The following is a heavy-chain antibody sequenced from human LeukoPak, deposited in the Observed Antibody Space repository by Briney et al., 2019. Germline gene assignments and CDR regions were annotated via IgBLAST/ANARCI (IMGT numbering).Heavy chain of an antibody. CDR1: GGSISRGGYC. CDR2: IDYSGST. J-gene: IGHJ3*02. CDR3: ARDRGAGYCSSTSCHPAFDI. Sequence: PSQTLSLTCTVSGGSISRGGYCWSWIRQHPGKGLEWIGYIDYSGSTFYNPSLKSRLTMSIDTSKNQFSLKLSSVTAADTAVYYCARDRGAGYCSSTSCHPAFDIWGQGTMVTVSS. V-gene: IGHV4-31*03. D-gene: IGHD2-2*01.